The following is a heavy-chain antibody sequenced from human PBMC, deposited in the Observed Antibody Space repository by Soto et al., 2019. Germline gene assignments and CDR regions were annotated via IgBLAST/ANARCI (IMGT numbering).Heavy chain of an antibody. V-gene: IGHV4-31*03. CDR3: AKTAGIVVVPAAYFDY. D-gene: IGHD2-2*01. Sequence: SETLSLTCTVSGGSISSGGYYWSRIRQHPGKGLEWIGYIYYSGSTYYNPSLKSRVTISVDTSKNQFSLKLSSVTAADTAVYYCAKTAGIVVVPAAYFDYWGQGTLVTVSS. J-gene: IGHJ4*02. CDR2: IYYSGST. CDR1: GGSISSGGYY.